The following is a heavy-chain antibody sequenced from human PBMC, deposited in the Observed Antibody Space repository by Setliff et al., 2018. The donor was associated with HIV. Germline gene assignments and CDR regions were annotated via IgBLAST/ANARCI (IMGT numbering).Heavy chain of an antibody. D-gene: IGHD5-12*01. V-gene: IGHV1-46*01. Sequence: ASVKVSCKASGYTFTNYFVHWVRQAPGQGLEWMGIIDPSGGSTNYAQKFQGRLTMTSDTSTSTVYMELSSLRSEDTAVYYCATGKNSGYDSDAFDIWGQGTMVTVSS. CDR3: ATGKNSGYDSDAFDI. J-gene: IGHJ3*02. CDR2: IDPSGGST. CDR1: GYTFTNYF.